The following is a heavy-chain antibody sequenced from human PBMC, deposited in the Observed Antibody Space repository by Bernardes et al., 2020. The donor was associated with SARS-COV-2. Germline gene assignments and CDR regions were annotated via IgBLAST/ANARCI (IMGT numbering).Heavy chain of an antibody. CDR3: AKDGGGYLID. D-gene: IGHD5-12*01. CDR1: GFTFSSYG. V-gene: IGHV3-30*18. J-gene: IGHJ4*02. Sequence: GGSLRLSCAASGFTFSSYGMHWVRQAPGKGLEWVALISYDGSNKYYADSVKGRFTISRDNSKNTLYLQMNSLRAEDTAVYYCAKDGGGYLIDWCQGTLVTVSS. CDR2: ISYDGSNK.